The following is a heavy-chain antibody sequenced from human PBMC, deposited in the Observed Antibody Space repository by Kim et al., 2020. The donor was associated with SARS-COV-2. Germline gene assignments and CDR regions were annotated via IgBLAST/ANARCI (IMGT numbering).Heavy chain of an antibody. CDR2: INPNSGGT. CDR1: GYTFTGYY. Sequence: ASVKVSCKASGYTFTGYYMHWVRQAPGQGLEWMGRINPNSGGTNYAQKFQGRVTMTRDTSISTAYMELSRLRSDDTAVYYCARDKKWFGETAADYWGQGTLVTVSS. D-gene: IGHD3-10*01. V-gene: IGHV1-2*06. CDR3: ARDKKWFGETAADY. J-gene: IGHJ4*02.